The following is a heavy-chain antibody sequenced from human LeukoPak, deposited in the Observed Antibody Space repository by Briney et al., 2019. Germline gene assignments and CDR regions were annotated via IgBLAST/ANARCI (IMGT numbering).Heavy chain of an antibody. D-gene: IGHD5-12*01. V-gene: IGHV3-20*04. CDR1: GFTFEDYG. CDR3: ARSRRLGFSYYSDV. Sequence: GGSLRLSCAGSGFTFEDYGMSWVRQAPGKGLEWVSGLNWNGGSIGYADSVKGRFTISRDNAKNSLSLQMSSLRADDTALYYCARSRRLGFSYYSDVWGKGTAVTVSS. CDR2: LNWNGGSI. J-gene: IGHJ6*03.